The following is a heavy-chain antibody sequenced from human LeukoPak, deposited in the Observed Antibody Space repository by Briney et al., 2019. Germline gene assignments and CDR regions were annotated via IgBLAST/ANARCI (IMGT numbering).Heavy chain of an antibody. CDR1: GFTFSSYS. D-gene: IGHD6-6*01. CDR2: ISSSSSYV. J-gene: IGHJ4*02. Sequence: GSLRLSCAASGFTFSSYSMNWVRQAPGKGLEWVSSISSSSSYVYYADSVKGRFTISRDNAKNSLYLQMNSLRAEDTAVYYCARARAAARFDYWGQGTLVTVSS. CDR3: ARARAAARFDY. V-gene: IGHV3-21*01.